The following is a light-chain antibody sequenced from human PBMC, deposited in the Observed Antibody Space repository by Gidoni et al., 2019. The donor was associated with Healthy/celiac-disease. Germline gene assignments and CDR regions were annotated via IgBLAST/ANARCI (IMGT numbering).Light chain of an antibody. CDR2: WAS. CDR1: QSVLYSSNNKNY. V-gene: IGKV4-1*01. CDR3: QQYYSTPPLX. Sequence: DIVLNQSPDSLAVSLGERATINCKSSQSVLYSSNNKNYLAWYQQKPGQPPKLLIYWASTRESGVPDRFSGSGSGTDFTLTISSLQAEDVAVYYCQQYYSTPPLXFXGGTKVEIK. J-gene: IGKJ4*01.